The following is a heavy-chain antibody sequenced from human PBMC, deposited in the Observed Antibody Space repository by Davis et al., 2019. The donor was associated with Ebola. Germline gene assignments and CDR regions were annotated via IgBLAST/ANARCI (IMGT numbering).Heavy chain of an antibody. CDR2: IYYSGST. CDR1: GASISSSNYY. J-gene: IGHJ5*02. V-gene: IGHV4-39*02. CDR3: ARDSGRGWFDP. Sequence: GSLRLSCTVSGASISSSNYYWGWIRQPPGKGLEWIGSIYYSGSTYYNPSLKSRVTISVDTSKNQFTLKLSSVTAADTAVYYCARDSGRGWFDPWGQGTLVTVSS. D-gene: IGHD3-10*01.